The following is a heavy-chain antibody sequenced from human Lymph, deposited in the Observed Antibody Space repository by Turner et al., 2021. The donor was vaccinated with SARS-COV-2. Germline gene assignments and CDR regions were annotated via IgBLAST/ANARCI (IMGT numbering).Heavy chain of an antibody. Sequence: QVQLVQSGAEVKKPGASVTVPCKASGYTFTGYYIHWVRQAPGQGLEWMGWINPNSGGTNYAQRFQGRVTMTRDTSLSTAYMQLSRLRSDDTAVYYCARSRDLQSMVRGVDPFDYWGQGTLVTVSS. CDR1: GYTFTGYY. D-gene: IGHD3-10*01. CDR3: ARSRDLQSMVRGVDPFDY. CDR2: INPNSGGT. J-gene: IGHJ4*02. V-gene: IGHV1-2*02.